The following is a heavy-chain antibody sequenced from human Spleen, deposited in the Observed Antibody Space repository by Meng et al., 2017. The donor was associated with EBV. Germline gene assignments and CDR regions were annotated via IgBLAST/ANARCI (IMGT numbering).Heavy chain of an antibody. CDR2: INPGSGNE. V-gene: IGHV1-3*01. J-gene: IGHJ4*02. D-gene: IGHD1-26*01. CDR1: GYTFTTDA. Sequence: QVQLLQSGAEVKKPGASVKVSCKASGYTFTTDAIHWVRQAPGQGREWMGWINPGSGNEKYSQKFQGRVTITTDTSASTTYMELRSLRSEDTAVYYCARLYSGNHPIDDYWGQGTLVTVSS. CDR3: ARLYSGNHPIDDY.